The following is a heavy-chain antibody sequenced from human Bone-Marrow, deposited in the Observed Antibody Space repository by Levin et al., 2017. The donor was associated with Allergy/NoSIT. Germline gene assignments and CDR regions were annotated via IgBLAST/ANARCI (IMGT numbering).Heavy chain of an antibody. V-gene: IGHV3-11*06. CDR1: GFTVSDYY. J-gene: IGHJ5*02. CDR2: ISSSRSTYT. CDR3: ARVGDISMVRSGWFDP. D-gene: IGHD5-18*01. Sequence: PGGSLRLSCTASGFTVSDYYMSWIRQAPGRGLEWISYISSSRSTYTKYAASVKGRFTISRDNPENSLYLQMDNLRPEDTAVYYCARVGDISMVRSGWFDPWGRGTLVTVSS.